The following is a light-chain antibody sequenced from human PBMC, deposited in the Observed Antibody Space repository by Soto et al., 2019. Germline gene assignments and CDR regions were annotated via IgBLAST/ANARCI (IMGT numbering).Light chain of an antibody. CDR1: SSNIGAGYD. CDR3: QSYDSRLSGPV. V-gene: IGLV1-40*01. Sequence: QAVVTQPPSVSGAPGQRVTISCTGSSSNIGAGYDVHWYQQLPGTAPQLLISDNNNRPSGVPDRFSGSKSATSASLAITGLQAEDEADYYCQSYDSRLSGPVFGGGTQLTVL. CDR2: DNN. J-gene: IGLJ2*01.